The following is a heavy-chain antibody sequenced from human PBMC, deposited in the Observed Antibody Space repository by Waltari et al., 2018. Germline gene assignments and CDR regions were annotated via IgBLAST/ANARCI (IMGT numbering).Heavy chain of an antibody. J-gene: IGHJ4*02. CDR3: ARSFGGVIVLDY. CDR2: IYYSGST. Sequence: QLQLQESGPGLVKPSETLSLTCTVPGRSISSSSYYWGWIRQPPGKGLEWIGSIYYSGSTYYNPSLKSRVTISVDTSKNQFSLKLSSVTAADTAVYYCARSFGGVIVLDYWGQGTLVTVSS. V-gene: IGHV4-39*01. CDR1: GRSISSSSYY. D-gene: IGHD3-16*02.